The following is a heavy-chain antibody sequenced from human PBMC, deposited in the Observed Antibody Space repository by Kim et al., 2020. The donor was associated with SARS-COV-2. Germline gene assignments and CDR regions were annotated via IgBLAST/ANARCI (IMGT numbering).Heavy chain of an antibody. J-gene: IGHJ4*02. CDR2: IWYDGSNK. CDR1: GFTFSSYG. V-gene: IGHV3-33*06. CDR3: AKDLEDSSGYYYFDY. D-gene: IGHD3-22*01. Sequence: GGSLRLSCAASGFTFSSYGMHWVRQAPGKGLEWVAVIWYDGSNKYYADSVKGRFTISRDNSKNTLYLQMNSLRAEDTDVYYCAKDLEDSSGYYYFDYWGQGTLVTVSS.